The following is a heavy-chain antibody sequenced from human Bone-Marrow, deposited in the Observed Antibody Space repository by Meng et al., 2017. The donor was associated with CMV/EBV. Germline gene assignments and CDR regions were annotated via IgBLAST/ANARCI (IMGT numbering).Heavy chain of an antibody. CDR2: INPNSGTT. V-gene: IGHV1-2*02. Sequence: ASVKVSCKASGYTFTGYYMHWVRQTPGQGLEWMGWINPNSGTTNYAQKFQGRVTMTRDTSISTAYMELSRLRSDDTAVYYCARDWRPGTTIFGVRSVHYGMDVWGQGTTVTVSS. D-gene: IGHD3-3*01. CDR3: ARDWRPGTTIFGVRSVHYGMDV. CDR1: GYTFTGYY. J-gene: IGHJ6*02.